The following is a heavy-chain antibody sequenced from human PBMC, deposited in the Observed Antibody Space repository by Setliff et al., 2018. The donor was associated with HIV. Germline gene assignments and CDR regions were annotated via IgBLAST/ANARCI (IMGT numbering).Heavy chain of an antibody. J-gene: IGHJ6*02. CDR3: ARDGEYQVLHYYYSGMDV. V-gene: IGHV1-18*01. Sequence: ASVKVSCKASGYTFTRYGISWVRQAPGQGLEWMGWSSANNGNTKYAQRLQGRVTMTTDTSTSTAYMDLRSLRSDDTAVYFCARDGEYQVLHYYYSGMDVWGQGTTVTVSS. CDR1: GYTFTRYG. D-gene: IGHD2-2*01. CDR2: SSANNGNT.